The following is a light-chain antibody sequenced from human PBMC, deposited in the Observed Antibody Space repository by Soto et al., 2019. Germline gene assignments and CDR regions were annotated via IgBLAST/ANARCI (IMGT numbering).Light chain of an antibody. Sequence: QSVLTQPASVSGSPGQSITISCTGTSSDVGGYDYASWYQHHPAKAPKLLIYDVSNRPSGVSNRFSGSKSGNTASLTISGLQAEDEADYYCSSYTSSSTLVFGTGTKLTVL. CDR1: SSDVGGYDY. CDR3: SSYTSSSTLV. J-gene: IGLJ1*01. V-gene: IGLV2-14*03. CDR2: DVS.